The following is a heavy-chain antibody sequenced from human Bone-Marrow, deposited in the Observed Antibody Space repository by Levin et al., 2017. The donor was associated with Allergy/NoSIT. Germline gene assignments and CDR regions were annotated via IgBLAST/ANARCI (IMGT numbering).Heavy chain of an antibody. CDR2: IKEDGSQT. CDR3: GRENWVIDY. D-gene: IGHD7-27*01. Sequence: GESLKISCAASGFTFSGIWMSWVRQAPGKGLEWVANIKEDGSQTFYADSVKGRFTISRDNAQNSLYLQMNSLRAEDTAVYYCGRENWVIDYWGQGTLVTVSS. CDR1: GFTFSGIW. J-gene: IGHJ4*02. V-gene: IGHV3-7*01.